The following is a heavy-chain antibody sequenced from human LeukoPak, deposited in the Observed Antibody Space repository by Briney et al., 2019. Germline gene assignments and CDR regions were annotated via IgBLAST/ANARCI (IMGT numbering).Heavy chain of an antibody. D-gene: IGHD2-2*01. CDR3: ATAGVDIVVVPAAMAFQH. Sequence: ASVKVSCKVSGYTLTELSMHWVRQAPGKGLEWMGGFDPEDGETTYAQKFQGRVTMTEDTSTDTAYMELSSLRSEDTAVYYCATAGVDIVVVPAAMAFQHWGQGTLVTVSS. J-gene: IGHJ1*01. CDR2: FDPEDGET. V-gene: IGHV1-24*01. CDR1: GYTLTELS.